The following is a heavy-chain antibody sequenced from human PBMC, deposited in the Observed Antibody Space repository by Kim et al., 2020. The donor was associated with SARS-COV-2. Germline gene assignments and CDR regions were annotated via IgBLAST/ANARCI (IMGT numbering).Heavy chain of an antibody. CDR3: ANLWPHYYYYYMDV. Sequence: SVKVSCKASGGTFSSYAISWVRQAPGQGLEWMGRIIPILGIANYAQKFQGRVTITADKSTSTAYMELSSLRSEDTAVYYCANLWPHYYYYYMDVWGKGTTVTVSS. CDR2: IIPILGIA. CDR1: GGTFSSYA. V-gene: IGHV1-69*04. D-gene: IGHD3-10*01. J-gene: IGHJ6*03.